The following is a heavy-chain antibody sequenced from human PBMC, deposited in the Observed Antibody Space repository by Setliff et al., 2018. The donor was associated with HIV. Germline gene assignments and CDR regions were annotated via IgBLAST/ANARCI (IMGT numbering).Heavy chain of an antibody. V-gene: IGHV4-4*07. CDR1: GGSISNYY. J-gene: IGHJ4*02. CDR3: ARHSGLGGYYSPFDY. D-gene: IGHD3-22*01. Sequence: SETLSLTCTVSGGSISNYYWSWIRQPAGKGLEWIGRIYSTGSTNYNPSLKSRVTMSIDTSKNQFSLKLSSVTAADTTVYYCARHSGLGGYYSPFDYWGPGTLVTVSS. CDR2: IYSTGST.